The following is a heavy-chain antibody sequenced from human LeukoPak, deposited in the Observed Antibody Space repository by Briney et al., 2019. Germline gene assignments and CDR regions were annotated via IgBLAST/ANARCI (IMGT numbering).Heavy chain of an antibody. J-gene: IGHJ5*02. CDR2: IIPIFGTA. CDR3: ARGYTNQISNWFDA. V-gene: IGHV1-69*06. D-gene: IGHD2-8*01. Sequence: GASVKVSCKASGGTFSSYAISWVRQAPGQGLEWMGGIIPIFGTANYAQKFQGRVTITADKSTSTAYMELSSLRSEDTAVYYCARGYTNQISNWFDAWGQGTLVTVSS. CDR1: GGTFSSYA.